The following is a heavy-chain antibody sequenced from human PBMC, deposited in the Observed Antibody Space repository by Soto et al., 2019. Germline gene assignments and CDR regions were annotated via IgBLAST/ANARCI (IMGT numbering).Heavy chain of an antibody. V-gene: IGHV3-48*03. CDR1: GFTFISYE. Sequence: PGGSLRLSCGASGFTFISYEMNWGRQAPGKGLEWVSYISSSGSTIYYADSVKGRFTISRDNAKNSLYLQMNSLRAEDTAVYYCARLEPPYYYYGMDVWGQGTTVTVSS. CDR3: ARLEPPYYYYGMDV. J-gene: IGHJ6*02. CDR2: ISSSGSTI.